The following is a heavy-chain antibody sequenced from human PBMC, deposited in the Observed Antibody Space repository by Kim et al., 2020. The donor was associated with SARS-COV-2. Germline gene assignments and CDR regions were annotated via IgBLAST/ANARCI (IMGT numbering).Heavy chain of an antibody. CDR3: ARDNRFGELFDDY. D-gene: IGHD3-10*01. V-gene: IGHV3-33*01. CDR2: IWYDGSNK. CDR1: GFTFSSYG. J-gene: IGHJ4*02. Sequence: GGSLRLSCAASGFTFSSYGMHWVRQAPGKGLEWVAVIWYDGSNKYYADSVKGRFTISRDNSKNTLYLQMNSLRAEDTAVYYCARDNRFGELFDDYWGQGTLVTVSS.